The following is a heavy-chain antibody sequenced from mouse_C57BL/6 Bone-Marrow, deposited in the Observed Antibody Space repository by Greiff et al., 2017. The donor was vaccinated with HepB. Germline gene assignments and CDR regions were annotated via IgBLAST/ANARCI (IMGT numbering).Heavy chain of an antibody. Sequence: EVQGVESGGGLVQPGGSMKLSCVASGFTFSNYWMNWVRQSPEKGLEWVAQIRLKSDNYATHYAESVKGRFTISRDDSKSSVYLQMNNLRAEDTGIYYCTEHPWFAYWGQGTLVTVSA. V-gene: IGHV6-3*01. CDR1: GFTFSNYW. CDR2: IRLKSDNYAT. J-gene: IGHJ3*01. CDR3: TEHPWFAY.